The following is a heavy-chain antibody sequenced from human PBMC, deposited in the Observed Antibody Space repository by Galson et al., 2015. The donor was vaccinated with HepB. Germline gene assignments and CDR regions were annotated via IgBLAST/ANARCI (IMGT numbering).Heavy chain of an antibody. D-gene: IGHD3-22*01. CDR1: GGSISSSSYY. J-gene: IGHJ3*02. V-gene: IGHV4-39*01. Sequence: ETLSLTCTVSGGSISSSSYYWGWIRQPPGQGLEWIGSIYYSGSTYYNPSLKSRVTISVDTSRNQFSLKLSSVTAADTAVYYCARRVVVSHAFDIWGQGTMVTVSS. CDR3: ARRVVVSHAFDI. CDR2: IYYSGST.